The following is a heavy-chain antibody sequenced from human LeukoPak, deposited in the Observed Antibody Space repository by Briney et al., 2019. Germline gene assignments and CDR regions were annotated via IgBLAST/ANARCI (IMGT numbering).Heavy chain of an antibody. V-gene: IGHV1-18*01. D-gene: IGHD6-13*01. CDR3: ARRIAAAGTENDYYYYYYMDV. J-gene: IGHJ6*03. CDR2: ISAYNGNT. CDR1: GYTFTSYG. Sequence: ASVKVSCKASGYTFTSYGISWVRQAPGQGLEWMGWISAYNGNTNYAQKLQGRVTMTTDTSTSTAYMELRSLRSDDTAVYYCARRIAAAGTENDYYYYYYMDVWGKGTTVTVSS.